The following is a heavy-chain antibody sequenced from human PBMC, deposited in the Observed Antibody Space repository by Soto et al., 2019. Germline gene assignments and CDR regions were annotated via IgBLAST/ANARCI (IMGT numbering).Heavy chain of an antibody. J-gene: IGHJ5*02. Sequence: PSETLSLTCTASVGSISSYYWSWIRQPPGKGLEWIGYIYYSGSTNYNPSLKSRVTISVDTSKNQFSLKLSSVTAADTAVYYCARGGPYYYDSSGYSNWFDPWGQGTLVTVSS. CDR2: IYYSGST. CDR1: VGSISSYY. CDR3: ARGGPYYYDSSGYSNWFDP. D-gene: IGHD3-22*01. V-gene: IGHV4-59*01.